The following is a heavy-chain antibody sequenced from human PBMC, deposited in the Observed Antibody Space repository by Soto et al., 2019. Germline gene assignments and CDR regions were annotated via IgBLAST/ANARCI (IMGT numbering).Heavy chain of an antibody. J-gene: IGHJ6*02. CDR1: GGSVSSRSSY. CDR2: IYYSGTT. V-gene: IGHV4-61*01. Sequence: VQLLESGPGLVEPSETLSLTCTVSGGSVSSRSSYWSWIRQPPGQGLEWIGNIYYSGTTNYNPSLKSRVTITLDTSKNKFSLKVISVPAAATAVYYCVRAQKGDIDLGGYYYYDRAFWGPGATVTVSS. CDR3: VRAQKGDIDLGGYYYYDRAF. D-gene: IGHD3-16*01.